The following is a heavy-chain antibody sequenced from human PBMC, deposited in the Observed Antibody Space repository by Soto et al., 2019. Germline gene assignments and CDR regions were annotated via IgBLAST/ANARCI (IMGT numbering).Heavy chain of an antibody. D-gene: IGHD2-2*01. CDR3: ARDTHAQDCISTSCPFDP. CDR1: GFTFSSYS. Sequence: LRLSCAASGFTFSSYSMNWVRQAPEKGLEWVSSISSSSSYIYYADSVKGRFTISRDNAKNSLYLQMNSLRAEDTAVYYCARDTHAQDCISTSCPFDPWGQGTLVTVSS. J-gene: IGHJ5*02. V-gene: IGHV3-21*01. CDR2: ISSSSSYI.